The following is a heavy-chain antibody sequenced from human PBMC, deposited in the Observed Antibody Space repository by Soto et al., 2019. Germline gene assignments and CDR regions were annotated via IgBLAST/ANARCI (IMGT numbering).Heavy chain of an antibody. CDR3: AKAMVVVTAISGGGGFDK. CDR1: GFTFSNAW. V-gene: IGHV3-15*01. Sequence: EVQLVESGGGSVRAGESLRVSCAASGFTFSNAWMSWVRQAPGKGLEWVGRIKSKTNGGTTDYAAPVKGRFSISRDNSKNTLYLQMNSLRAEDTAVYYCAKAMVVVTAISGGGGFDKWGQGTLVTVSS. CDR2: IKSKTNGGTT. J-gene: IGHJ3*02. D-gene: IGHD2-21*02.